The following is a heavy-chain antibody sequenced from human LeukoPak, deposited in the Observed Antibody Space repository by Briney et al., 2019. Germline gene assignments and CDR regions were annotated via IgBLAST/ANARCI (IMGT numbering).Heavy chain of an antibody. CDR3: ARVWFGDPAHIDY. V-gene: IGHV3-7*03. CDR1: GFTFSIYW. Sequence: GGSLRLSCAASGFTFSIYWMNWVRQAPGKGLEWVANIKPDGSEIYYVDSVKGRFTISRDNAKNTLYLQMNSLRAEDTAVYYCARVWFGDPAHIDYWGQGTLVTVSS. D-gene: IGHD3-10*01. J-gene: IGHJ4*02. CDR2: IKPDGSEI.